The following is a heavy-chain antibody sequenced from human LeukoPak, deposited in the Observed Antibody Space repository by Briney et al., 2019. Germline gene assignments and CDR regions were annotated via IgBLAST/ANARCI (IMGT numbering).Heavy chain of an antibody. CDR1: GFTFSSYS. Sequence: GGSLRLSCAASGFTFSSYSMNWVRQAPGKGLEWVSYISSSGSTKYYADSVKGRFTISRDNAENSLYLQMNSLRVEDTAVYYCARAPTVLVGYCSSSSCQADYWGQGTLVTVSS. CDR3: ARAPTVLVGYCSSSSCQADY. J-gene: IGHJ4*02. CDR2: ISSSGSTK. D-gene: IGHD2-2*01. V-gene: IGHV3-48*04.